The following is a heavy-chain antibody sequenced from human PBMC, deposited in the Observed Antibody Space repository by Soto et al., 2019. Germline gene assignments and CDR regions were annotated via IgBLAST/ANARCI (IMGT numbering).Heavy chain of an antibody. D-gene: IGHD3-16*01. Sequence: KTSETLSLTCTVSGGSISSYYWSWIRQPPGKGLEWIGYIYCSGSTNYNPSLKSRVTISVDTSKNQFSLKLSSVTAADTAVYYCARELKRGFDYWGQGTLVTVSS. CDR2: IYCSGST. CDR1: GGSISSYY. CDR3: ARELKRGFDY. J-gene: IGHJ4*02. V-gene: IGHV4-59*01.